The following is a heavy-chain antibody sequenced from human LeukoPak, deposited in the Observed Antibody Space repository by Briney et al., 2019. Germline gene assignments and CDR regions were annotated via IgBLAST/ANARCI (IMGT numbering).Heavy chain of an antibody. CDR2: IYSGGST. CDR1: GFTVSSNY. CDR3: ARVGYSSGWYYFDY. D-gene: IGHD6-19*01. J-gene: IGHJ4*02. Sequence: PGGSLRLSCAASGFTVSSNYMSWVRQAPGKGLEWVSVIYSGGSTYYADSVKGRFTISRDNSKNTLYLQMNSLRAEDTAVYYCARVGYSSGWYYFDYWGLGTLVTVSS. V-gene: IGHV3-53*01.